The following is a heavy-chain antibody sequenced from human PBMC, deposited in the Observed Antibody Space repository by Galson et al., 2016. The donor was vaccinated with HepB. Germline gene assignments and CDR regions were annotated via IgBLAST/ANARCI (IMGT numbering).Heavy chain of an antibody. J-gene: IGHJ5*02. CDR1: SGPFNGNY. CDR2: INYSGNI. D-gene: IGHD3-16*01. Sequence: SETLSLTCAVYSGPFNGNYWNWVRQPPGKGLEWIGEINYSGNINYNPTLKSRVTISVDKSKNHFPLRLTSVTAADTAVYYCARAQGLMGSWGQGSLVTVSS. V-gene: IGHV4-34*01. CDR3: ARAQGLMGS.